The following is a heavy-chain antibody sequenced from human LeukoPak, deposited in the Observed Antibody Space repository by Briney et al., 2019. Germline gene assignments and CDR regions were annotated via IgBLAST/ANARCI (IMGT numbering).Heavy chain of an antibody. J-gene: IGHJ4*02. CDR1: GGSFSGYY. V-gene: IGHV4-34*01. D-gene: IGHD4-17*01. CDR2: INHSGST. CDR3: ARGIDPSATVTTDYFDY. Sequence: SETLSLTCAVYGGSFSGYYWSWIRQPPGKGLEWIGEINHSGSTNYNPSLKSRVTMSVDTSKNQFSLKLSSVTAADTAVYYCARGIDPSATVTTDYFDYWGQGTLVTVSS.